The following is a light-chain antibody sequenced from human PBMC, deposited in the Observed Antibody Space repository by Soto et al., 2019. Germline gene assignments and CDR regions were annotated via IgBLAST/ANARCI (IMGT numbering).Light chain of an antibody. V-gene: IGKV1-33*01. CDR3: QQYFNALI. Sequence: DIQMTQSPSSLSASAGDRVTITCQASQDINNHLNWYQQKAGRAPKLLINDASNLETGVPSRFSGSGSGTDFTLTIRGLQPEDIEPYYCQQYFNALICGGGTKGEIK. J-gene: IGKJ4*01. CDR2: DAS. CDR1: QDINNH.